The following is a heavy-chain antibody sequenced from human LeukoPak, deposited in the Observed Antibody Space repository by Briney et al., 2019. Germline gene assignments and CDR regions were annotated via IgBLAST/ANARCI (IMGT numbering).Heavy chain of an antibody. CDR3: ASSQVGATLRD. V-gene: IGHV1-2*02. Sequence: ASVKVSCKASGYTFTDSYIHWVQQAPGQGLEWMGWIFPKSGATNYAQKFQVRVTMTRDTSISTAYMELSRLRYDDTAVYYCASSQVGATLRDWGQGALVTVSS. CDR1: GYTFTDSY. CDR2: IFPKSGAT. J-gene: IGHJ4*02. D-gene: IGHD1-26*01.